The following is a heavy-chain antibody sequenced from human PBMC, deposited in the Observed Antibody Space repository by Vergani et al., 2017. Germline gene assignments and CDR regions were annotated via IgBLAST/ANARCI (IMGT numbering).Heavy chain of an antibody. CDR1: GGSISSGGYY. CDR3: ARAAADTAMIRGRPGPLYFDY. D-gene: IGHD5-18*01. J-gene: IGHJ4*02. V-gene: IGHV4-31*01. Sequence: QVQLQESGPGLVKPSQTLSLTCTVSGGSISSGGYYWSWIRQHPGKGLEWIGYIYYSGSTYYNPSLKSLVTISVDTSKNQFSLKLSSVTAADTAVYYCARAAADTAMIRGRPGPLYFDYWGQGTLVTVSS. CDR2: IYYSGST.